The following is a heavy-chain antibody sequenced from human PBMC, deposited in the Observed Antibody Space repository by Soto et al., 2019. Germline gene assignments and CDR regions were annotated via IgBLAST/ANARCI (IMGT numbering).Heavy chain of an antibody. CDR2: IYYNGRS. V-gene: IGHV4-31*03. D-gene: IGHD6-19*01. J-gene: IGHJ4*02. CDR1: GGSVSSGGYY. Sequence: SETLSLTCTVSGGSVSSGGYYWSWIRQHPGKGLEWIGYIYYNGRSNYNPSLETRVTISVDTSKNQFSLKLTSVTAEDTAVYYCARDLSVIGGWYYFDYWGQGALVTVSS. CDR3: ARDLSVIGGWYYFDY.